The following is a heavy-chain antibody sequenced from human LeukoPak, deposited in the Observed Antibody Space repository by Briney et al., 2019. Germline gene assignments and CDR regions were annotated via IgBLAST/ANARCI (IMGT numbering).Heavy chain of an antibody. V-gene: IGHV3-30*03. CDR2: LSYDGSNN. D-gene: IGHD2/OR15-2a*01. Sequence: PGRSLRLSCAASGFTFSSFGTHWVRQAPGKGLEWVAVLSYDGSNNYYADSVKGRFTISRDNAKNSLYLQMNSLRAEDTAVYYCATLVNYWSFDYWGQGTLVTVSS. J-gene: IGHJ4*02. CDR3: ATLVNYWSFDY. CDR1: GFTFSSFG.